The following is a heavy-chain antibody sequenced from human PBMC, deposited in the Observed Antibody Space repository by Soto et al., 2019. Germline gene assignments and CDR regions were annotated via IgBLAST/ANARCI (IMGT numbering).Heavy chain of an antibody. J-gene: IGHJ1*01. D-gene: IGHD2-15*01. CDR1: GFTFSSYA. CDR3: AKDLYCSGGSCYKPKREYFQH. Sequence: GGSLRLSCAASGFTFSSYAMSWVRQAPGKGLEWVSAISGSGGSTYYADSVKGRFTISRDNSKNTLYLQMNSLRAEDTAVYYCAKDLYCSGGSCYKPKREYFQHWGQGTLVTVSS. V-gene: IGHV3-23*01. CDR2: ISGSGGST.